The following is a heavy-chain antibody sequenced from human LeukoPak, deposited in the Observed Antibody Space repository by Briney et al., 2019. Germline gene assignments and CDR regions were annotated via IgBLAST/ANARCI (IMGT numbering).Heavy chain of an antibody. D-gene: IGHD6-6*01. Sequence: PSETLSLTCAVYGGPFTGYFWSWIRQPPAKGQEWIGEINHGGSINYNPSLKSRVTISRDTSKNQFSLNLYSVTAADTAVYYCAKVYSSSSRDSFDVWGPGTMVTVSS. CDR3: AKVYSSSSRDSFDV. V-gene: IGHV4-34*01. CDR1: GGPFTGYF. CDR2: INHGGSI. J-gene: IGHJ3*01.